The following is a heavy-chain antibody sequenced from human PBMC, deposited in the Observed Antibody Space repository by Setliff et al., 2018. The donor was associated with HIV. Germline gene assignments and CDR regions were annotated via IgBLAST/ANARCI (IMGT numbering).Heavy chain of an antibody. V-gene: IGHV4-4*02. D-gene: IGHD3-10*01. CDR3: ARVLYRGSGSYYFDY. J-gene: IGHJ4*02. CDR1: GGSMSSSDW. CDR2: IYHSGST. Sequence: SETLSLTCAVSGGSMSSSDWWSWVRQSPGKGLEWIGEIYHSGSTNYNPSLKSRVTISVDKSKNQFSLKLSSVTAADTAVYYCARVLYRGSGSYYFDYWGQGTLVTVSS.